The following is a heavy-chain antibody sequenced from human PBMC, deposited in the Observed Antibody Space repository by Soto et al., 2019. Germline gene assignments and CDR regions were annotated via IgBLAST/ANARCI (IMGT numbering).Heavy chain of an antibody. CDR1: GFSFSSYS. CDR3: ARQNINYSVGGHQQF. D-gene: IGHD2-21*01. J-gene: IGHJ4*02. V-gene: IGHV3-21*01. Sequence: XGSLRLSCVASGFSFSSYSMNWVRQAPGKGLEWVAIIRKDSSYKYYADSVKGRFTISRDNSKNSLYLQMNSLTAEDTAVYYCARQNINYSVGGHQQFWGQGTLVTVSS. CDR2: IRKDSSYK.